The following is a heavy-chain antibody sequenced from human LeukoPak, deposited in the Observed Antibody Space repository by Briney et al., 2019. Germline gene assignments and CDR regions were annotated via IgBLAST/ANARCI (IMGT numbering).Heavy chain of an antibody. Sequence: ASVKVSCKASGYTFTSYAMNWVRQAPGQGLEWMGWINTNTGNPTYAQGFTGRFVFSLDTSVSTAYLQISSLKAEDTAVYYCARYVGGSGSYYYYYYYMDVWGKGTTVTVSS. D-gene: IGHD3-10*01. V-gene: IGHV7-4-1*02. J-gene: IGHJ6*03. CDR2: INTNTGNP. CDR1: GYTFTSYA. CDR3: ARYVGGSGSYYYYYYYMDV.